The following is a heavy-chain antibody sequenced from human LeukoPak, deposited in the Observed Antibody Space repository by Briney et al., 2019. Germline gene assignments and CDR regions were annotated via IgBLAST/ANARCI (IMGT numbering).Heavy chain of an antibody. D-gene: IGHD4-11*01. V-gene: IGHV4-39*07. J-gene: IGHJ3*02. CDR3: ARAVSGRPFDI. CDR2: IYYSGST. CDR1: GGSIRSSRYY. Sequence: SETLSLTCTVSGGSIRSSRYYWGWIRRPPGKGLEWIGSIYYSGSTYYNPSLKSRVTISVDTSKNQFSLNLSSVTAADTAVYYCARAVSGRPFDIWGQGTMVTVSS.